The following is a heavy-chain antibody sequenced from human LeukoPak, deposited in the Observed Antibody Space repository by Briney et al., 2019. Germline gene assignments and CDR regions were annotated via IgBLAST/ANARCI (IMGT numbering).Heavy chain of an antibody. CDR1: GFTFTTYW. CDR2: ISSSGSTI. Sequence: GGSLRLSCAASGFTFTTYWMSWVRQAPGKGLEWVSYISSSGSTIYYADSVKGRFTISRDNAKNSLYLQMNSLRAEDTAVYYCAELGITMIGGVWGKGTTVIISS. D-gene: IGHD3-10*02. CDR3: AELGITMIGGV. V-gene: IGHV3-48*04. J-gene: IGHJ6*04.